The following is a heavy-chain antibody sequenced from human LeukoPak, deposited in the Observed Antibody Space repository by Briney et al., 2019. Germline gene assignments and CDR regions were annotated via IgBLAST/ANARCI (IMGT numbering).Heavy chain of an antibody. D-gene: IGHD5-12*01. Sequence: PGGSLRLSCAASGFTFSSYSMNWVRQAPGKGLEWVSSISSSSSSYIYYADSVKGRFTISRDNAKGSLYLQMNSLRAEDTAVYYCARDEGTSGYDLLDYWGQGTLVTVSS. CDR3: ARDEGTSGYDLLDY. V-gene: IGHV3-21*01. CDR2: ISSSSSSYI. J-gene: IGHJ4*01. CDR1: GFTFSSYS.